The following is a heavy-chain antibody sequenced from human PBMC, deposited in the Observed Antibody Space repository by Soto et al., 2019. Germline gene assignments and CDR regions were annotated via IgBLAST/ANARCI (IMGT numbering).Heavy chain of an antibody. V-gene: IGHV1-8*01. CDR1: GYTFTSYD. J-gene: IGHJ4*02. CDR3: ARPGIAVAATFDY. Sequence: ASVKVSCKASGYTFTSYDINWVRQATGQGLEWMGWMNPNSGNTGYAQKFQGRVTMTRNTSISTAYMELSSLRSEDTALYYCARPGIAVAATFDYWGQGTLVTVSS. CDR2: MNPNSGNT. D-gene: IGHD6-19*01.